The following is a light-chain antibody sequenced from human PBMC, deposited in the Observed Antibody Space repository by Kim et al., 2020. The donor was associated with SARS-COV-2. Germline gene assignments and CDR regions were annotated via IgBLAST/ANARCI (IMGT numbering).Light chain of an antibody. Sequence: DIVLTQSPGTLSLSPGERGTLSCRASHSVTNNYLAWYQKKVGQPPRHLIYGASSRATGIPDRFSGSVSGTDFILTISRLEPEDFAVYYCQQYGKSPIAFGQGTRLEIK. J-gene: IGKJ5*01. CDR1: HSVTNNY. V-gene: IGKV3-20*01. CDR2: GAS. CDR3: QQYGKSPIA.